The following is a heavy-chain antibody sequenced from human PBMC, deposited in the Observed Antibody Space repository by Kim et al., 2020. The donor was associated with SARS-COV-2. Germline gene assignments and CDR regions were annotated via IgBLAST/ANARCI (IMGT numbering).Heavy chain of an antibody. D-gene: IGHD6-19*01. V-gene: IGHV4-39*01. Sequence: SETLSLTCTVSGGSISSSSYYWGWIRQPPGKGLEWIGSIYYSGSTYYNPSLKSRVTISVDTSKNQFSLKLSSVTAADTAVYYCARPTFGGGSGWHFDYW. CDR2: IYYSGST. J-gene: IGHJ4*01. CDR1: GGSISSSSYY. CDR3: ARPTFGGGSGWHFDY.